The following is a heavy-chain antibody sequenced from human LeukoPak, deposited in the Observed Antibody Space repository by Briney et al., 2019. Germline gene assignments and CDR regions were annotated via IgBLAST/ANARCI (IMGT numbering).Heavy chain of an antibody. D-gene: IGHD6-13*01. CDR3: ASYGIAAAGSLY. CDR2: INPNSDGT. CDR1: GYTFTGYY. V-gene: IGHV1-2*02. J-gene: IGHJ4*02. Sequence: ASVKVSCKASGYTFTGYYMHWVRQAPGQGLERMGWINPNSDGTNYAQKFQGRVTMTRDTSISTAYMELSRLRSDDTAVYYCASYGIAAAGSLYWGQGTLVTVSS.